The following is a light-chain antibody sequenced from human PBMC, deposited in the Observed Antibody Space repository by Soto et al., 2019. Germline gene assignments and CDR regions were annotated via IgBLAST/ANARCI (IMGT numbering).Light chain of an antibody. Sequence: QYVLNQPASVSGSPGQSITISCTGTSSDVGGYNYVSWYQQHPGKAPKLIIYDVSNRPSGVSNRFSGSKSGNTASLTISGLQAEDEADYYCSSYTSSTPRVFGTGTKVTVL. CDR3: SSYTSSTPRV. V-gene: IGLV2-14*01. CDR2: DVS. CDR1: SSDVGGYNY. J-gene: IGLJ1*01.